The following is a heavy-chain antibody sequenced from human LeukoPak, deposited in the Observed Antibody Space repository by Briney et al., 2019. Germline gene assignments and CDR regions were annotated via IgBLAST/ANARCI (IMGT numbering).Heavy chain of an antibody. D-gene: IGHD5-12*01. Sequence: GGSLRLSCAASGFTFSDYYMSWIRQAPGKGLEWVSYISSGGSLIYYADSVKGRFTISRDNAKNSLYLQMNSLRAEDTAVYYCARRGPNSGYDFLDYWGQGTLVTVSS. V-gene: IGHV3-11*01. CDR3: ARRGPNSGYDFLDY. J-gene: IGHJ4*02. CDR2: ISSGGSLI. CDR1: GFTFSDYY.